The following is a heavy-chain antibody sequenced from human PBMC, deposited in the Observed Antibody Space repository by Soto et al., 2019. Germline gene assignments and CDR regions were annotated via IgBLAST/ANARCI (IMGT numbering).Heavy chain of an antibody. D-gene: IGHD3-22*01. CDR3: ARDGGDSSGSPFDY. J-gene: IGHJ4*02. Sequence: SETLSLTCAVSGGSISSGGYSWSWIRQPPGKGLEWIGYIYYSGSTNYNPSLKSRVTISVDTSKNQFSLKLSSVTAADTAVYYCARDGGDSSGSPFDYWGQGTLVTVSS. CDR2: IYYSGST. CDR1: GGSISSGGYS. V-gene: IGHV4-61*08.